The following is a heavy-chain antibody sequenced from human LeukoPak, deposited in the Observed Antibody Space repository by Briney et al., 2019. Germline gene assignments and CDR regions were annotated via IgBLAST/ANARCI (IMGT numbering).Heavy chain of an antibody. V-gene: IGHV3-23*01. CDR3: AKDRSSAAGSAEYFQH. D-gene: IGHD6-13*01. CDR2: ISGSGGST. Sequence: GGSLRLSCAASGFTFSSYAMSWVRQAPGKGLEWVSAISGSGGSTYYADSVKGRFTISRDNSKNTLYLQMNSLRAEDTAVYYCAKDRSSAAGSAEYFQHWSQGTLVTVSS. CDR1: GFTFSSYA. J-gene: IGHJ1*01.